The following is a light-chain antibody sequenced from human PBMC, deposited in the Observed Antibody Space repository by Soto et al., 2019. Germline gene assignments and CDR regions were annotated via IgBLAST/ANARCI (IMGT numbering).Light chain of an antibody. V-gene: IGKV1-5*01. J-gene: IGKJ2*01. CDR1: QSLNNW. CDR2: DAS. CDR3: QQYNSYPYT. Sequence: DLPMTQSPSTLSASVGDRVTITCRASQSLNNWLAWYQQKPGKAPKLLIFDASSLPSGVPSRFSGSGSGTEFTLTISSLQPDDFATYYCQQYNSYPYTFGQGTKLEI.